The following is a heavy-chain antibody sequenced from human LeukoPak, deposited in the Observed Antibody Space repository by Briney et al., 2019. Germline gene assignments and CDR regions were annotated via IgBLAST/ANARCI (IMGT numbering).Heavy chain of an antibody. Sequence: SETLSLTCTVSGGSISSYYWGWTRQPPGKGLEWIGSISYSGTTYHNPSLKSRITISVDTSRNQFSLKLSSVTAPDTAVYYCTRVAYGDNSKHFDYWGQGTLVTVPS. CDR1: GGSISSYY. V-gene: IGHV4-39*01. J-gene: IGHJ4*02. D-gene: IGHD4-23*01. CDR2: ISYSGTT. CDR3: TRVAYGDNSKHFDY.